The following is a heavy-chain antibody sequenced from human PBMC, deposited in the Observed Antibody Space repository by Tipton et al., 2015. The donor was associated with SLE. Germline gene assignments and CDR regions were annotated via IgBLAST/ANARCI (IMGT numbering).Heavy chain of an antibody. J-gene: IGHJ4*02. CDR2: VYYTGGT. CDR1: GGSINSHY. D-gene: IGHD3-16*01. CDR3: ARDKFGGPFDS. Sequence: LRLSCTVSGGSINSHYWSWIRQPPGKGLQWIGYVYYTGGTNYNPSLKSRVTISADTSNNQFSLKLSSVTAADTAVYYCARDKFGGPFDSWGQGMVVTVSS. V-gene: IGHV4-59*11.